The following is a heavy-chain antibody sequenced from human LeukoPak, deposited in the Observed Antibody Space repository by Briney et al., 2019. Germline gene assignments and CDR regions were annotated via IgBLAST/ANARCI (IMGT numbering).Heavy chain of an antibody. CDR3: ARDLIVRDYYGGNSLYFDY. Sequence: PSQTLSLTCTVSGDSISSDDYYWSWIRQPAGKGLEWIGRIYTGGSTNYNPSLKSRVTISVDTSKNQFSLKLSSVTAADTAVYYCARDLIVRDYYGGNSLYFDYWGQGTLVTVSS. CDR2: IYTGGST. V-gene: IGHV4-61*02. J-gene: IGHJ4*02. D-gene: IGHD4-23*01. CDR1: GDSISSDDYY.